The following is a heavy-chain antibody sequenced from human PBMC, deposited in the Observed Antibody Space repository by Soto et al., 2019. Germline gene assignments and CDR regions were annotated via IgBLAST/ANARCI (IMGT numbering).Heavy chain of an antibody. CDR3: AQQESAWPDHFDY. J-gene: IGHJ4*02. Sequence: QVQLVESGGGVVQPGRSLRLSCAASGFSFSSYGMHWVRQAPGKGLEWVAMISYEGTDEYYADSVKGRFTSSRDNSKKAVYVQMNTLRADDTAVFYCAQQESAWPDHFDYWGQGTLVTVSS. V-gene: IGHV3-30*18. CDR1: GFSFSSYG. D-gene: IGHD3-10*01. CDR2: ISYEGTDE.